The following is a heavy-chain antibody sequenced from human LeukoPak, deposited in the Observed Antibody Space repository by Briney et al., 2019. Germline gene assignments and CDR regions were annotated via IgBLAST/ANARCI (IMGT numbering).Heavy chain of an antibody. D-gene: IGHD4-17*01. CDR1: GYTFTSYY. J-gene: IGHJ6*02. V-gene: IGHV1-46*01. CDR3: ARESTVTNYYYGMDV. CDR2: INPSGGST. Sequence: ASVKVSCKASGYTFTSYYMHWVRQAPGQGLEWMGIINPSGGSTSYAQKFQGRVTMTRDTSTSTVYMELSSLRSVDTAVYYCARESTVTNYYYGMDVWGQGTTVTVSS.